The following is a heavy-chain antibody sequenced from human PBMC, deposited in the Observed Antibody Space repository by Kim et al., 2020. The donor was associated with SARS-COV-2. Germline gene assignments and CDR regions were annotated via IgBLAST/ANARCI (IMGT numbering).Heavy chain of an antibody. V-gene: IGHV4-61*01. Sequence: SETLSLTCTVSGGSVSSGSYYWSWIRQPPGKGLEWIGYIYYSGSTNYNPSLKSRVTISVDTSKNQFSLKLSSVTAADTAVYYCARDSGKRIAAARFDPWG. CDR2: IYYSGST. CDR3: ARDSGKRIAAARFDP. D-gene: IGHD6-13*01. J-gene: IGHJ5*02. CDR1: GGSVSSGSYY.